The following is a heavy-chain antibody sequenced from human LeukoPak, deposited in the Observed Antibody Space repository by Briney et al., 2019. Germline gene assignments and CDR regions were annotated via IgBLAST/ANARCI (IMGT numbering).Heavy chain of an antibody. CDR1: GYTFTGYY. CDR2: INPNSGGT. CDR3: AIDYSSGWSMDY. V-gene: IGHV1-2*02. D-gene: IGHD6-19*01. J-gene: IGHJ4*02. Sequence: ASVKVSCKASGYTFTGYYIHWVRQAPGQGLEWMGWINPNSGGTNYAQKFQGRVTMTRDTSISTAYMELSRLRSDDTAVYYCAIDYSSGWSMDYWGQGTLVTVSS.